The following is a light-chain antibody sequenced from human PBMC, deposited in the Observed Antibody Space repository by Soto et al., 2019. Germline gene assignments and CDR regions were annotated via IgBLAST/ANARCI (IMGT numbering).Light chain of an antibody. J-gene: IGLJ1*01. CDR3: SSYTNINTRACV. V-gene: IGLV2-14*01. CDR2: EVT. Sequence: LAQPASVSGSPGQSITISCTGTSGDIGSYNRVSWYQQHPGKAPKLIIYEVTDRPSGVSNRFSGSKSGNTASLTISGLQAEDEAEYYCSSYTNINTRACVFGTGTRSPS. CDR1: SGDIGSYNR.